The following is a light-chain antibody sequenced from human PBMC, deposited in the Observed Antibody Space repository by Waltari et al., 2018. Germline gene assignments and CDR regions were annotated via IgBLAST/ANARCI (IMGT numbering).Light chain of an antibody. CDR2: VNS. CDR1: SSNLRAGYD. V-gene: IGLV1-40*01. J-gene: IGLJ2*01. CDR3: QSYDSSLSDVV. Sequence: QSVLTQPPSVSGAPGQRVTISSTGISSNLRAGYDVHRYQHLPGTAPQLSIYVNSNRPSGVPDRFSGSKSGTSASLAITGLQAEDEADYYCQSYDSSLSDVVFGGGTKLTVL.